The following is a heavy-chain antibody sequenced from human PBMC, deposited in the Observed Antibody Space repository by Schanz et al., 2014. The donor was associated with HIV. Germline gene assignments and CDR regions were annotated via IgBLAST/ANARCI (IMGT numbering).Heavy chain of an antibody. CDR2: IWYDGSNQ. D-gene: IGHD6-19*01. CDR1: GFTFSSFG. V-gene: IGHV3-33*06. Sequence: QVQLAESGGGVVQPGGSLRLSCAASGFTFSSFGMHWVRQAPGKGLEWVALIWYDGSNQYYADSVKGRFTISRDNSKNTLYLQMNSLRAEDTAVYYCAKDGSSSGWVVGDYWGQGTQVTVSS. J-gene: IGHJ4*02. CDR3: AKDGSSSGWVVGDY.